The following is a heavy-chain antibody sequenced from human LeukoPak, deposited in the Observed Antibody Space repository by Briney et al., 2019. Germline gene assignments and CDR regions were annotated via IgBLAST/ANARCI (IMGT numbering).Heavy chain of an antibody. Sequence: KTSETLSLTCTVSGGSVSRNNYYWGWIRQPPGKGLEWIGNIYYSGSTYYNPSLKSRVTISVDTSKNQFSLKLSSVTAADTAVYYCARGLNPNDAFDIWGQGTMVTVSS. D-gene: IGHD2-8*01. CDR3: ARGLNPNDAFDI. CDR1: GGSVSRNNYY. V-gene: IGHV4-39*07. CDR2: IYYSGST. J-gene: IGHJ3*02.